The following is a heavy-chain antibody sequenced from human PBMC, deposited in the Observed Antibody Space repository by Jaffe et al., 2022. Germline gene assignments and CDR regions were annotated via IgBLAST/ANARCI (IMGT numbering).Heavy chain of an antibody. V-gene: IGHV3-30*02. CDR3: AKDEGDYGDYVWLFDY. J-gene: IGHJ4*02. D-gene: IGHD4-17*01. CDR1: GFTFSSYG. CDR2: IRYDGSNK. Sequence: QVQLVESGGGVVQPGGSLRLSCAASGFTFSSYGMHWVRQAPGKGLEWVAFIRYDGSNKYYADSVKGRFTISRDNSKNTLYLQMNSLRAEDTAVYYCAKDEGDYGDYVWLFDYWGQGTLVTVSS.